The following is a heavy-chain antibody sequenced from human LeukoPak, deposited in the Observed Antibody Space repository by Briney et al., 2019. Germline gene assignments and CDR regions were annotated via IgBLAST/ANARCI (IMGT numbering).Heavy chain of an antibody. CDR3: ARGGDILTGVGAFDI. CDR1: AFTFSNYA. Sequence: GGSLRLSCAASAFTFSNYAMNWVRQAPGKGLEWVSGISGSGDSTYYAESVKGRFTISRDNSKNTLCLQMNSLRAEDTAVYYCARGGDILTGVGAFDIWGQGTMVTVSS. J-gene: IGHJ3*02. V-gene: IGHV3-23*01. CDR2: ISGSGDST. D-gene: IGHD3-9*01.